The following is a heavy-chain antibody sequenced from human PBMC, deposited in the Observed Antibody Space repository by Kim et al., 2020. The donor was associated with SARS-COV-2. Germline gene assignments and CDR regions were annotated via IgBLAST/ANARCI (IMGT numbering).Heavy chain of an antibody. J-gene: IGHJ6*03. CDR3: TTRGGDYAYYYYYMDV. D-gene: IGHD4-17*01. Sequence: VKGKFTMSRDDSKNTLYMQMNSLKTEDTAVYYCTTRGGDYAYYYYYMDVWGKGTTVTVSS. V-gene: IGHV3-15*01.